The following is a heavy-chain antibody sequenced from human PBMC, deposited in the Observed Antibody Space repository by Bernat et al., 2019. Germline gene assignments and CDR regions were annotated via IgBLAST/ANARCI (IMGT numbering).Heavy chain of an antibody. J-gene: IGHJ4*02. CDR3: AKDAAGTTYRFDY. CDR1: GFTFSSYG. D-gene: IGHD1-7*01. CDR2: ISYDGSNK. Sequence: VQLVESGGGLIQPGGSLRLSCAASGFTFSSYGMHWVRQAPGKGLEWVALISYDGSNKYYADSVKGRFTISRDNSKNTLYLQMNSLRAEDTAVYYCAKDAAGTTYRFDYWGQGTLVTVSS. V-gene: IGHV3-30*18.